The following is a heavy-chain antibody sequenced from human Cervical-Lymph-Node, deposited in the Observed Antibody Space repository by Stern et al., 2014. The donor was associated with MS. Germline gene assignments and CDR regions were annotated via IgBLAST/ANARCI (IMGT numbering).Heavy chain of an antibody. CDR3: ARDKGMFFL. D-gene: IGHD2/OR15-2a*01. V-gene: IGHV4-59*01. CDR2: IYYSGTT. CDR1: GASITSYY. J-gene: IGHJ4*01. Sequence: QVQLVQSGPGLLRPSETLSLTCTVSGASITSYYWSWIRQPPGKGLEWIGYIYYSGTTNYNASLKGRVAISIDTSKTQFSLRLSSVTAADTAVYYCARDKGMFFLWGQGTLVTVSS.